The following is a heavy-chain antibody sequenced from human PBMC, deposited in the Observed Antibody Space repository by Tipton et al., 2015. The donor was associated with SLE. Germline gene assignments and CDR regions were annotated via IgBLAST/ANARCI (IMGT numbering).Heavy chain of an antibody. Sequence: SLRLSCAASGFTFSSYAMHWVRQAPGKGLEWVAVISYDGSNKYYADSVKGRFTISRDNSKNTLYLQMNSLRAEDTAVYYCASASSGWYKRYFQHWGQGTLVTVSS. CDR2: ISYDGSNK. CDR1: GFTFSSYA. D-gene: IGHD6-19*01. J-gene: IGHJ1*01. CDR3: ASASSGWYKRYFQH. V-gene: IGHV3-30*04.